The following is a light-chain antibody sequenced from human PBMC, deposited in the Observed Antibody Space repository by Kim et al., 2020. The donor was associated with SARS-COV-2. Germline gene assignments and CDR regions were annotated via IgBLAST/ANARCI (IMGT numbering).Light chain of an antibody. J-gene: IGKJ4*01. V-gene: IGKV3-11*01. CDR1: QSVGSY. CDR2: DAS. CDR3: QQHSSSPLT. Sequence: LSPGERAPRSCSAMQSVGSYLAWYQRKPGQAPSLLIYDASSRATGVPARFSGSGSGINFTLTISSLEHEDFVVYYCQQHSSSPLTFGGGTKVDIK.